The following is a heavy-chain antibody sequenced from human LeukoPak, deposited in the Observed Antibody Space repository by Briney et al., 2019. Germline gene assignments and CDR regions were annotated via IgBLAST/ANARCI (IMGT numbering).Heavy chain of an antibody. J-gene: IGHJ4*02. CDR3: ARGGRGYMNY. D-gene: IGHD5-12*01. V-gene: IGHV2-70*11. CDR2: IDWDDGK. CDR1: GFSLRTRGMC. Sequence: ESGPTLVNPTPTLTLTCTFSGFSLRTRGMCVSWIRQPPGKALEWLARIDWDDGKYYSTSLKTRLTISKDTSKHQVVLTMTNMDPVDTATYYCARGGRGYMNYWGQGTLVTVSS.